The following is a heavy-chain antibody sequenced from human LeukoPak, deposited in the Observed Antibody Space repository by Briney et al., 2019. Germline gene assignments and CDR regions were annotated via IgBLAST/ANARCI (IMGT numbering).Heavy chain of an antibody. V-gene: IGHV7-4-1*02. Sequence: ASVKVSCKASGYTFTKYAMNWVRQAPGQGLEWVGWINTSTGNPTYAQGFTGRFVFSLDTSVSTAYLQISSLKAEDTAVYYCASFDYYDSSGYYYHFDYWGQGTLVTVSS. D-gene: IGHD3-22*01. CDR1: GYTFTKYA. J-gene: IGHJ4*02. CDR3: ASFDYYDSSGYYYHFDY. CDR2: INTSTGNP.